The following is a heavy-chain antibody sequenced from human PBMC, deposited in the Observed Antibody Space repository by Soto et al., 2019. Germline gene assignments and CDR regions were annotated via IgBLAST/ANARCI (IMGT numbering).Heavy chain of an antibody. Sequence: ASVKVSCKASGYTFTSYGISWVRQAPGQGLEWMGWISAYNGNTNYAQKLQGRVTMTTDTSTGTAYMELRSLGSDDTAVYYCARPQYESRDTYYDYIWGSLRGPPESQYYYYYYMDVWGKGTTVTVSS. D-gene: IGHD3-16*01. J-gene: IGHJ6*03. V-gene: IGHV1-18*01. CDR1: GYTFTSYG. CDR2: ISAYNGNT. CDR3: ARPQYESRDTYYDYIWGSLRGPPESQYYYYYYMDV.